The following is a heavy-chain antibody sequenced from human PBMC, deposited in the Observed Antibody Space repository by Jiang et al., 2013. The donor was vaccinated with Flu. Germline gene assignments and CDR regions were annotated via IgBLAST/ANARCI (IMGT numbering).Heavy chain of an antibody. CDR1: GDSLSSNTAA. D-gene: IGHD2/OR15-2a*01. Sequence: QTLSLTCTISGDSLSSNTAAWNWIRQSPSRGLEWLGRTYYRSRWHDDYAVSAKSRMVLTSDTLKNEFTLQLKSATPEDTAVYFCARAGNLYCNGPDCYYTRYFDAWGQGTPVTVSS. CDR3: ARAGNLYCNGPDCYYTRYFDA. J-gene: IGHJ5*02. V-gene: IGHV6-1*01. CDR2: TYYRSRWHD.